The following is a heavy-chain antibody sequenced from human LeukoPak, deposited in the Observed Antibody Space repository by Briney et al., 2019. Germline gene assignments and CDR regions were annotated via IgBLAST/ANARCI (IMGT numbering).Heavy chain of an antibody. Sequence: PSETLSLTCTVSGGSISSYYWSWIRQPPGKGLEWIGYIYYSGSTNYNPSLKSRVTISVDTSKDQFSLKLSSVTAADTAVYYCARLAGYSSSSGYYYYYYGMDVWGQGTTVTVSS. D-gene: IGHD6-13*01. CDR2: IYYSGST. J-gene: IGHJ6*02. V-gene: IGHV4-59*08. CDR1: GGSISSYY. CDR3: ARLAGYSSSSGYYYYYYGMDV.